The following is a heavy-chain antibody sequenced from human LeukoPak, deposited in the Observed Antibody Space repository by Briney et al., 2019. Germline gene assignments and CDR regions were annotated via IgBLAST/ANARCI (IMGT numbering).Heavy chain of an antibody. CDR1: GFTFGSYS. CDR2: ISSSSSYI. D-gene: IGHD6-19*01. J-gene: IGHJ5*02. Sequence: GGSLRHSCAASGFTFGSYSMTWVPQAPGKGLEWVSSISSSSSYIYYADSVKGRFTISRDNAENSLHLQMNSLRADDTAVYYCARDPYSSGWYGGPSWFDPWGQGTLVTVSS. V-gene: IGHV3-21*01. CDR3: ARDPYSSGWYGGPSWFDP.